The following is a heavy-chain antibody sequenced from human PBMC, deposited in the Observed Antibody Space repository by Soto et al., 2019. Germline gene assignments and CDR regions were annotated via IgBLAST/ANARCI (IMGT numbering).Heavy chain of an antibody. D-gene: IGHD3-10*01. CDR3: TTDPFGYGSGSTY. J-gene: IGHJ4*02. CDR2: IKSKTDGGTT. V-gene: IGHV3-15*01. Sequence: GGSLRLSCAASGFTFSNAWMSWVRQAPGKGLEWVGRIKSKTDGGTTDYAAPVKGRFTISRDDSKNTLYLQMNSLKTEDTAVYYCTTDPFGYGSGSTYWGQGTLVTVSS. CDR1: GFTFSNAW.